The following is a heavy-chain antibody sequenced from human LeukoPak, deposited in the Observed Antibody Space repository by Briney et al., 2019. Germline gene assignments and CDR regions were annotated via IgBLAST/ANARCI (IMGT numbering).Heavy chain of an antibody. Sequence: GGSLRLSCAAPGFTVSGNYMSWVRQFPGKGLEWVSVIYSGGTTNYADSVKGRFTISRDYSKNTLYLQMNSLRPEDTAVYYCATRFSEQSWGQGTLVTVSS. CDR1: GFTVSGNY. J-gene: IGHJ4*02. V-gene: IGHV3-66*02. CDR3: ATRFSEQS. CDR2: IYSGGTT. D-gene: IGHD3-3*01.